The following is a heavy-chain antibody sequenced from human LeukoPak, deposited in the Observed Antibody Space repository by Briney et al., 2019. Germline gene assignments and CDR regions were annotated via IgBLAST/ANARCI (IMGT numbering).Heavy chain of an antibody. J-gene: IGHJ4*02. CDR3: AGDSGWYYFDS. V-gene: IGHV3-66*03. D-gene: IGHD6-19*01. CDR2: VYSDNT. Sequence: PWWALRLSCTVSGFTVSSNSMIWVRQAPGKGLDGVSFVYSDNTHYADSVKGRFTISRATDKNSLYLQMTSLRAEATAVYFCAGDSGWYYFDSWGQGTLVTVSS. CDR1: GFTVSSNS.